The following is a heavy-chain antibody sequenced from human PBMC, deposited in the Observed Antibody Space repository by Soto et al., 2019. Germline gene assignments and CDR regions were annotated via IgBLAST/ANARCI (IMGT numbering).Heavy chain of an antibody. CDR3: ARAGGYYYYGMDV. Sequence: QVQLQQWGAGLLKPSETLSLTCAVYGGSFSGYYWSWIRQPPGKGLEWIGEINHSGSTNYNPSLKSRVTISVDTSKNQFSLKLSSVTAADTAMYYCARAGGYYYYGMDVWGQGTTVTVSS. D-gene: IGHD3-16*01. J-gene: IGHJ6*02. CDR1: GGSFSGYY. V-gene: IGHV4-34*01. CDR2: INHSGST.